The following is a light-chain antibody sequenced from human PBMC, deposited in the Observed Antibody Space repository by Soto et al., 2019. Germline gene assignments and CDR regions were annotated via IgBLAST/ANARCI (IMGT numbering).Light chain of an antibody. V-gene: IGKV3-20*01. CDR3: QQYGSSPWT. CDR2: GAS. CDR1: QSVSSSY. J-gene: IGKJ1*01. Sequence: EIVLTQSPGTLSLSPGERATLSCRASQSVSSSYLAWYQQKPGQAPRLLIYGASSRATGIPDRFSGSGSWTDFTLTISSLEPEYFAVYYCQQYGSSPWTFGQGTKVEIK.